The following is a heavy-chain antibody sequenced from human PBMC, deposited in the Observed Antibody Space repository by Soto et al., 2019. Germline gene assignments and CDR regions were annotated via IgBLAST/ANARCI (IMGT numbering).Heavy chain of an antibody. D-gene: IGHD5-18*01. CDR1: GYNFTSSH. V-gene: IGHV1-18*04. J-gene: IGHJ4*02. CDR2: ISAHNGNT. Sequence: QVHLVQSGAEVKKPGASVKGSCKASGYNFTSSHISWVRQAPGQRLEWLGWISAHNGNTNYAQKLLGRVTMTTDTSTSTVYMELRSLRSDDTAVYYCAREIRDGYSLYYFDYWGQGTPVTVSS. CDR3: AREIRDGYSLYYFDY.